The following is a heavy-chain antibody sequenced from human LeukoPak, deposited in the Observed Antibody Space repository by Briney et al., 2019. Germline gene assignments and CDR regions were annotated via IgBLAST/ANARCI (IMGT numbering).Heavy chain of an antibody. CDR2: ISSSGSTI. Sequence: PGGSLRLSCAASGFTFSSYEMNWVRQAPGKGLEWVSYISSSGSTIYYADSVRGRFIISRDNAKNSLYLQVNSLRAEDTAVYYCSMVRGYYYMDVWGKGTTVTVSS. CDR1: GFTFSSYE. D-gene: IGHD3-10*01. CDR3: SMVRGYYYMDV. J-gene: IGHJ6*03. V-gene: IGHV3-48*03.